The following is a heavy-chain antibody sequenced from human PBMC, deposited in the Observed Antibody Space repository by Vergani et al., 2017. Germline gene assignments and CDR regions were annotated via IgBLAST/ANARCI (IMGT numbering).Heavy chain of an antibody. D-gene: IGHD3-22*01. CDR1: GGTFSSNT. CDR2: IIPIFGTT. CDR3: ARSSGYYSYYFDF. J-gene: IGHJ4*02. V-gene: IGHV1-69*13. Sequence: QVQLAQSGAELKKPGSSVKVSCKASGGTFSSNTISWVRQAPGQGLEWMGRIIPIFGTTSYAQKFQGRVTILAEESTSTAYMELSSLRSEDTAVYYCARSSGYYSYYFDFWGQGTLVTVSS.